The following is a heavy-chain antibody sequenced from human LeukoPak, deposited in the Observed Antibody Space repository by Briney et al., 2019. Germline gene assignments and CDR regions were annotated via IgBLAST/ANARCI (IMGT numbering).Heavy chain of an antibody. CDR3: ARVPGYYYDSSGYWGFDY. Sequence: NPSETLSLTCTVSGGSISSYYWSWIRQPPGKGLEWIGYIYYSGSTNYNPSLKSRVTISVDTSKNQFSLKLSSVTAADTAVYYCARVPGYYYDSSGYWGFDYWGQGTLVTVSS. CDR2: IYYSGST. CDR1: GGSISSYY. D-gene: IGHD3-22*01. V-gene: IGHV4-59*12. J-gene: IGHJ4*02.